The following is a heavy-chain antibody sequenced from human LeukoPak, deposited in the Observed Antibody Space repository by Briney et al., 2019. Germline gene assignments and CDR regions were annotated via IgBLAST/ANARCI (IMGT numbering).Heavy chain of an antibody. CDR1: GFTFSDYY. Sequence: PGGSLRLSCAASGFTFSDYYMSWIRQAPGKGLEWLSHMSRSGDTIYHAHSVRGRFTISRDNAKKTLFLQMNSLRAEDTAVYYCARDLTDFGSGIFYDHWGQGALVTVSP. CDR3: ARDLTDFGSGIFYDH. V-gene: IGHV3-11*01. D-gene: IGHD3-10*01. CDR2: MSRSGDTI. J-gene: IGHJ4*02.